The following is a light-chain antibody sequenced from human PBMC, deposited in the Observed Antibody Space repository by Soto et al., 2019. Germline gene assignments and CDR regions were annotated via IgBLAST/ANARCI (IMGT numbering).Light chain of an antibody. J-gene: IGKJ1*01. CDR1: QSVSSTY. V-gene: IGKV3-20*01. Sequence: DIGVTQAPGALSLSQEERATLSCRASQSVSSTYLIWYQQKPGQAPRLLIYGSSSSSTGIPDRFSGGGSVTNFTLTISRLQSEDFAVYYCQEYDSSPWTFGQGTKVDIK. CDR2: GSS. CDR3: QEYDSSPWT.